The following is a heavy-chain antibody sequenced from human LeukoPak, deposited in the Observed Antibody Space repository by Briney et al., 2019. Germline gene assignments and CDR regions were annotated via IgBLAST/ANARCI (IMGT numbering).Heavy chain of an antibody. J-gene: IGHJ6*03. CDR1: GFTFSNYE. V-gene: IGHV3-48*03. Sequence: PGGSLRLSCVASGFTFSNYEMNWVRQAPGKGLEWVSHISSSGRTIYYSDSVKGRFTISRDNAKKSLYLQMNSLRAEDTAVYYCARDGDTVLTRGYYYYMDVWGKGTTVTVSS. CDR3: ARDGDTVLTRGYYYYMDV. CDR2: ISSSGRTI. D-gene: IGHD4-23*01.